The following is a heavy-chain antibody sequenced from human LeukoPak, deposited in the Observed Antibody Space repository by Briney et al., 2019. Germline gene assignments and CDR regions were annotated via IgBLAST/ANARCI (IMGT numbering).Heavy chain of an antibody. V-gene: IGHV3-49*03. CDR2: IRSKAYGGTS. J-gene: IGHJ4*02. CDR1: GFTFGDYA. Sequence: GGSLRLSCTVSGFTFGDYAMNWFRQAPGKGLEWVAFIRSKAYGGTSEYAASLKGRFTISRDDSKSIAYLQMNSLKTEDTAVYYCTRVYYTSGSYRSPFDYWGQRTLVTVSS. D-gene: IGHD3-10*01. CDR3: TRVYYTSGSYRSPFDY.